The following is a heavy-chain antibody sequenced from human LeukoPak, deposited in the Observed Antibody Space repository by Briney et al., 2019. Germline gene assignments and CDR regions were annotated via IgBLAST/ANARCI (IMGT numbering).Heavy chain of an antibody. J-gene: IGHJ4*02. D-gene: IGHD5-18*01. Sequence: SETLSLTCTVSGGSISSYYWSWIRQPPGKGLEWIGYIFYSGGTNYNPSLKSRVTVSVDMSKNQFSLRLSSVTAADTAVYYCARGWTPNHHTALAYWGQGTLVTVFS. V-gene: IGHV4-59*01. CDR3: ARGWTPNHHTALAY. CDR2: IFYSGGT. CDR1: GGSISSYY.